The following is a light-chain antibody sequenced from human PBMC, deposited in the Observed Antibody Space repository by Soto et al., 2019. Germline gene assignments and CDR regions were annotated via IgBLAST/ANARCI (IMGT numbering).Light chain of an antibody. CDR1: QSISTW. CDR2: GAA. Sequence: DIQMTQSPSTLSASVGDIVTITCRASQSISTWLDWYQQKPGKAPKLLISGAASLESGVPSRFSGSGSGTEFTLTLSSLQPDDFATYYCQQYDSYSYTFGQGTKLDIK. V-gene: IGKV1-5*01. CDR3: QQYDSYSYT. J-gene: IGKJ2*01.